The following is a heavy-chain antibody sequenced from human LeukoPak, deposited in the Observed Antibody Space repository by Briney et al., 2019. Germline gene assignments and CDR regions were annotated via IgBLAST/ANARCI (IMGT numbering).Heavy chain of an antibody. D-gene: IGHD5-12*01. CDR3: ARGASVFDIVATYDAFDI. V-gene: IGHV3-11*01. Sequence: GGSLRLSCAASGFTFSDYYMSWIRQAPGKGLEWVSYISSSGSTIYYADSVKGRFTISRDNAKNSLYLQMNSLRAEDTAVYYCARGASVFDIVATYDAFDIWGQGTMVTVSS. CDR1: GFTFSDYY. CDR2: ISSSGSTI. J-gene: IGHJ3*02.